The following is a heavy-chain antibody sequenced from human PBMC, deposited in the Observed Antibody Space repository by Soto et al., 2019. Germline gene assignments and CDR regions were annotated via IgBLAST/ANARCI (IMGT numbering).Heavy chain of an antibody. D-gene: IGHD3-3*01. CDR2: IIPIFGTA. CDR1: GGTFSSYA. CDR3: ARDQWSGFESGAFDI. Sequence: GASVKVSCKASGGTFSSYAISWVRQAPGQGLEWMGGIIPIFGTANYAQKFQGRVTITTDTSTSTAYMELRSLRSDDTAVYYCARDQWSGFESGAFDIWGQGTMVTVSS. V-gene: IGHV1-69*05. J-gene: IGHJ3*02.